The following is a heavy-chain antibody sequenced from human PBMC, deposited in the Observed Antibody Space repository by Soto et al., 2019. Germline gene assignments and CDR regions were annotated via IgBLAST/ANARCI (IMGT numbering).Heavy chain of an antibody. J-gene: IGHJ3*01. V-gene: IGHV4-34*01. D-gene: IGHD6-19*01. CDR3: ARGGSSDWQVAFDF. CDR1: GGSFSGYF. CDR2: VNHNGRN. Sequence: SETLSLTCDVYGGSFSGYFWNWIRQSPGKGLEWIGKVNHNGRNNYNPSLKSRVTISLDMSKKQISLKLTSVTAADTAVYYCARGGSSDWQVAFDFWGLGTMVTVSS.